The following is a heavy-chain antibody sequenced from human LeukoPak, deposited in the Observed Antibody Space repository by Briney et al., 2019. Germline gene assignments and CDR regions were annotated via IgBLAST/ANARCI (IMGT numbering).Heavy chain of an antibody. V-gene: IGHV3-23*01. Sequence: PGGSLRLSCAASGFTFSSYAMSWVRQAPGKGLEWVSAISGSGGSTYYADSVKGRFTISRDNSKNTLYLQMNSLRAEDTAVYYCAKLWSEGYDFWSGLHAFDIWGQGTMVTVSS. CDR3: AKLWSEGYDFWSGLHAFDI. J-gene: IGHJ3*02. CDR2: ISGSGGST. CDR1: GFTFSSYA. D-gene: IGHD3-3*01.